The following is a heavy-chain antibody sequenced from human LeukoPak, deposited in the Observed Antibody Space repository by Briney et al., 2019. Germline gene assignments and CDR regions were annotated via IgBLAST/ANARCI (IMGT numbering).Heavy chain of an antibody. V-gene: IGHV3-30*03. D-gene: IGHD3-9*01. J-gene: IGHJ4*02. CDR3: ARDRHLTGYYHLDC. CDR2: ISYDGSNI. CDR1: GFTFSTYG. Sequence: PGGSLRLSCVASGFTFSTYGIHWVRQAPGTGLEWVVVISYDGSNIHYADSVKGRITISRDNSNNTVYLQMNSLRSEDTAVYYCARDRHLTGYYHLDCRGQGTLVTVSS.